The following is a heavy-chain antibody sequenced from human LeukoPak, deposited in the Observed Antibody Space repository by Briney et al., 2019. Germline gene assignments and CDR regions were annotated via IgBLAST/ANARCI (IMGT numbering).Heavy chain of an antibody. V-gene: IGHV3-7*04. J-gene: IGHJ4*02. CDR2: IKQDGSEK. Sequence: GGSLRLSCAASGFTFSSYWMSWVRQAPGKGLEWVANIKQDGSEKYYVDSAKGRFTISRDNAKNSLYLQMNSLRAEDTAVYYCARRGLRYFDYYFDYWGQGTLVTVSS. CDR1: GFTFSSYW. D-gene: IGHD3-9*01. CDR3: ARRGLRYFDYYFDY.